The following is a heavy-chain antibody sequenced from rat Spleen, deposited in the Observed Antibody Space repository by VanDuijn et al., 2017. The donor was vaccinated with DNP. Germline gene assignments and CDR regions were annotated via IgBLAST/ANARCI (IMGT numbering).Heavy chain of an antibody. V-gene: IGHV5-27*01. CDR3: TTFEGRDA. CDR1: GFSFSNHY. CDR2: VSTGDSRT. D-gene: IGHD1-11*01. J-gene: IGHJ4*01. Sequence: EVQLVESGGGLVQPGRSLKLSCAASGFSFSNHYMAWVRQAPRKGLEWVASVSTGDSRTYYADSVKGRFTISRDNAKSTLYLQMDSLRSEDTATYYCTTFEGRDAWGQGTSVTVSS.